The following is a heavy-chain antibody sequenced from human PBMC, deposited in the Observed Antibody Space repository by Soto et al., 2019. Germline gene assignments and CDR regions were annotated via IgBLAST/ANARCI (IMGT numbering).Heavy chain of an antibody. CDR1: GFTFSSYA. CDR2: ISYDGSNK. V-gene: IGHV3-30-3*01. D-gene: IGHD3-3*01. CDR3: ARDRITIFGVDDYYYGMDV. J-gene: IGHJ6*02. Sequence: GGSLRLSCAASGFTFSSYAMHWVRQAPGKGLEWVAVISYDGSNKYYADSVKGRFTISRDNSKNTLYLQMNSLRAEDTAVYYCARDRITIFGVDDYYYGMDVWGQGTTVTVSS.